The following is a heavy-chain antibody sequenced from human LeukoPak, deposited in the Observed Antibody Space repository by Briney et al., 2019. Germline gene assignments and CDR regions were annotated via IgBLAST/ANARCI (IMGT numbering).Heavy chain of an antibody. D-gene: IGHD3-3*01. V-gene: IGHV3-23*01. Sequence: GGSLRLSCAASGFTFSSYAMSWVRQAPGKGLEWVSAISGGGGSTYYADSVKGRFTISRDNSKNTLYLQMNSLRAEDTAVYYCAFNYDFWSGYPHAFDIWAKGQWSPSLQ. CDR2: ISGGGGST. CDR3: AFNYDFWSGYPHAFDI. CDR1: GFTFSSYA. J-gene: IGHJ3*02.